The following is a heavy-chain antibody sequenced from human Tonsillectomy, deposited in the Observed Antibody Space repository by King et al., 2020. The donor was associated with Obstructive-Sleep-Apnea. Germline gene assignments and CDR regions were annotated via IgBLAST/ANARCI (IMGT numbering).Heavy chain of an antibody. V-gene: IGHV1-18*04. J-gene: IGHJ4*02. Sequence: QLVQSGAEVKKPGASVKVSCKASGYTFTSYGISWVRQAPGQGLEWMGWISAYNGNTNYARKLQGRVTMTTDTSTSTAYMELRSLRSDDTAVYYCARDVRVVGATKEDFDYWGQGTLVTVSS. CDR3: ARDVRVVGATKEDFDY. CDR1: GYTFTSYG. CDR2: ISAYNGNT. D-gene: IGHD1-26*01.